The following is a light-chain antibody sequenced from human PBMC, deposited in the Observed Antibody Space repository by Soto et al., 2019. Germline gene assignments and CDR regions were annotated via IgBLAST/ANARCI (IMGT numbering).Light chain of an antibody. V-gene: IGKV1-5*01. J-gene: IGKJ1*01. CDR2: HAS. CDR3: QQYNYYWT. CDR1: QTIGPW. Sequence: DIQMSQCPSTLSASLLDRVTITGRASQTIGPWLAWYQQKPGKAPKLLIYHASNLEPGVPSRFSGSGSGVEFTLTISSLQPDDFATYYCQQYNYYWTFGQGTKVDIK.